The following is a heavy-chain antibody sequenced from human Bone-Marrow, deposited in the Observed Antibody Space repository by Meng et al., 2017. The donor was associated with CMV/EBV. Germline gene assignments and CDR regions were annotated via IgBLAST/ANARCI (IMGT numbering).Heavy chain of an antibody. CDR2: IYYSGST. J-gene: IGHJ5*02. CDR3: AIPRGIAARPWNWFDP. CDR1: GGSISSSSYY. D-gene: IGHD6-6*01. Sequence: ETLSLTCTVSGGSISSSSYYWGWIRQPPGKGLEWIGSIYYSGSTYYNPSLKSRVTISVDTYKTQFSLKLSSVTAADTAVYYCAIPRGIAARPWNWFDPWGQGTLVTVSS. V-gene: IGHV4-39*07.